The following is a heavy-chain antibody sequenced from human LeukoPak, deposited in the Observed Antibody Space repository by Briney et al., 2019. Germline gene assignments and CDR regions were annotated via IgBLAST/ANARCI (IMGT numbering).Heavy chain of an antibody. J-gene: IGHJ4*02. CDR1: GYTFTSYG. V-gene: IGHV1-18*01. Sequence: ASVKVSCKASGYTFTSYGISWVRQAPGQGLEWMGWISAYAQKFQGRVTMTTDTSTSTAYMELRSLRSDDTAVYYCARGFNYYDSSGYYEGFYFDYWGQGTLVTVSS. CDR3: ARGFNYYDSSGYYEGFYFDY. D-gene: IGHD3-22*01. CDR2: ISAY.